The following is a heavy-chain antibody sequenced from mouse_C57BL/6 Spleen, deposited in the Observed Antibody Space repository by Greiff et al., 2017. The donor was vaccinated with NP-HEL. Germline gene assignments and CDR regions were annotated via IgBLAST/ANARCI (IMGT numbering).Heavy chain of an antibody. CDR3: ARRVVYAMDY. V-gene: IGHV1-18*01. J-gene: IGHJ4*01. CDR2: INPNNGGT. CDR1: GYTFTDYN. Sequence: DVKLQESGPELVKPGASVKIPCKASGYTFTDYNMDWVKQSHGKSLEWIGDINPNNGGTIYNQKFKGKATLTVDKSSSTAYMELRSLTSEDTAVYYCARRVVYAMDYWGQGTSVTVSS.